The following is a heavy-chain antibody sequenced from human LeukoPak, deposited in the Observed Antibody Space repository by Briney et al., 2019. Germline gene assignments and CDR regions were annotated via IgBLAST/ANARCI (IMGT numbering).Heavy chain of an antibody. J-gene: IGHJ5*02. CDR1: GFTFSSYG. Sequence: GGSLRLSCAASGFTFSSYGMHWVRQAPGKGLEWVVFIRYDGSNKYYADSVKGRFTISRDNSKNTLYLQMNSLRAEDTAVYYCAKGWGYYASGTYYNRIPDPWGQGTLVTVSS. D-gene: IGHD3-10*01. CDR3: AKGWGYYASGTYYNRIPDP. V-gene: IGHV3-30*02. CDR2: IRYDGSNK.